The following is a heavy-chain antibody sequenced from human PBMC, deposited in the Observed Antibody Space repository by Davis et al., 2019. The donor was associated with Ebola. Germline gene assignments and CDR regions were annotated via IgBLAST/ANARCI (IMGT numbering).Heavy chain of an antibody. V-gene: IGHV1-2*04. Sequence: ASVPVSCKASGYTFTGYYMHWVRQAPGQGLEWMGWINPNSGGTNYAQKFQGWVTMTRDTSISTYYMELSSLRSEDTAVFYCARGKTVAGTRGLSWFDPWGPGTLVTVSS. D-gene: IGHD6-19*01. J-gene: IGHJ5*02. CDR2: INPNSGGT. CDR1: GYTFTGYY. CDR3: ARGKTVAGTRGLSWFDP.